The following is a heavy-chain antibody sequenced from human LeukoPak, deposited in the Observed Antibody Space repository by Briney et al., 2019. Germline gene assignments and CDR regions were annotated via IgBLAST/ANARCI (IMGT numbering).Heavy chain of an antibody. V-gene: IGHV3-23*01. Sequence: PGGSLRLSCAGSGFTFSSFAMTWVRQAPGKGLEWVSAISGSGTNTYYADSVKDRFTISRDNSKNTLYLQMNSLGAGDTAIYYCAKARTTVTTPHYWGQGTLVTVSS. CDR2: ISGSGTNT. CDR1: GFTFSSFA. D-gene: IGHD4-17*01. CDR3: AKARTTVTTPHY. J-gene: IGHJ4*02.